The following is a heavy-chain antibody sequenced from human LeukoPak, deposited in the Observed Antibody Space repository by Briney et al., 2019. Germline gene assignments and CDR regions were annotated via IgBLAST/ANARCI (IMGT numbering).Heavy chain of an antibody. CDR1: GFTFSTFA. D-gene: IGHD3-10*01. Sequence: GGSLRLSCAASGFTFSTFAMSWVRQAPGKGLEWVSVIYSGGHTKYADSVKGRFTISRDNSKNTLYLQMNSLRAEDTAVYYCARDPQGWFGELYGMDVWGQGTTVTVSS. V-gene: IGHV3-66*02. J-gene: IGHJ6*02. CDR3: ARDPQGWFGELYGMDV. CDR2: IYSGGHT.